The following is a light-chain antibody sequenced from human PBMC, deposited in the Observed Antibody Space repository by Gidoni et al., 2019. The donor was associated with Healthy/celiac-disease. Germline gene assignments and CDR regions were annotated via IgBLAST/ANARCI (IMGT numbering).Light chain of an antibody. CDR1: SSNIGSNY. CDR2: RNN. Sequence: QSVLTQPPSASGTPGQGVTISCSGSSSNIGSNYVYWYQQLPGTAPKLLIYRNNQRPSGVPYRFSGSKSGTSASLAISGRRSEDEADYYCAAWDDILSGWVFGGGTKLTVL. J-gene: IGLJ3*02. V-gene: IGLV1-47*01. CDR3: AAWDDILSGWV.